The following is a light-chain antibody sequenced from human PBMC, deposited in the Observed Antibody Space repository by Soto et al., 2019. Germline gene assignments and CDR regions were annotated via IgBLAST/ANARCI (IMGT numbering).Light chain of an antibody. J-gene: IGKJ1*01. V-gene: IGKV3-20*01. CDR3: QQHDSSPLT. CDR2: GAS. Sequence: EIVLTQSPGTLSLSPGERATLSCRASQSVSSSYLAWYQQKPGQAPRLLIYGASGRATGIPDRFSGSGSGTDFTLTISRLEPEDFAVYYCQQHDSSPLTFGRGTKVEI. CDR1: QSVSSSY.